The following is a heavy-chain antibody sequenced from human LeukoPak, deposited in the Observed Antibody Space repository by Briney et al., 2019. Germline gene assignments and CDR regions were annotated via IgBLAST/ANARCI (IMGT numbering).Heavy chain of an antibody. Sequence: SVKVSCKASGGTFSSYAISWVRQAPGQGLEWMGRIIPILGMANYAQKFQGRVTITADKSTSTAYMELSSLRSEDTAVYYCAREDIAAAGRFDPWGQGTLVTVSS. V-gene: IGHV1-69*04. D-gene: IGHD6-13*01. CDR3: AREDIAAAGRFDP. CDR1: GGTFSSYA. J-gene: IGHJ5*02. CDR2: IIPILGMA.